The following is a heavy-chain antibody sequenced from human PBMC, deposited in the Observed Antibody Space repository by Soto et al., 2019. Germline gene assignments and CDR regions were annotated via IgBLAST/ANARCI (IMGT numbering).Heavy chain of an antibody. Sequence: QVQLQESGPGLVRPSETLSLTCTVSGDSLSTYYWSWIRQPAGERLEWIGRIHDTGRTNYNPSLKRRVLMSVDTSKKQFYLRVNSVTAADPAVYYCARGRVSGTYRFDSWGQGTLVPVSS. CDR3: ARGRVSGTYRFDS. CDR2: IHDTGRT. CDR1: GDSLSTYY. D-gene: IGHD3-16*02. J-gene: IGHJ4*02. V-gene: IGHV4-4*07.